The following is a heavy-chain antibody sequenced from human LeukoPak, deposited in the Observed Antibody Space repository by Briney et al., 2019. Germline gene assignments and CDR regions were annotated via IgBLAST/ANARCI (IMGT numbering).Heavy chain of an antibody. CDR2: ISYDGSNK. CDR1: GFTFNSYG. J-gene: IGHJ4*02. Sequence: GGSLRLSCAASGFTFNSYGIHWVRQAPGKGLEWVAVISYDGSNKYYADSVKGRFTISRDNSKNTLYLQMNSLRAEDTAVYYCAKGRSVWLVDYWGQGTLVTVSS. V-gene: IGHV3-30*18. D-gene: IGHD6-19*01. CDR3: AKGRSVWLVDY.